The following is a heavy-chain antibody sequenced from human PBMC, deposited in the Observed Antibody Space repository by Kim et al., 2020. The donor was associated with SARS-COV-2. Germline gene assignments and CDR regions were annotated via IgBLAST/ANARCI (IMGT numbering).Heavy chain of an antibody. Sequence: SETLSLTCTVSGGSISSGSYYWSWIRQPAGKGLEWIGRIYTSGSTNYNPSLKSRVTISVDTSKNQFSLKLSSVTAADTAVYYCARDKGDSSVDFDYWGQGTLVTVSS. CDR3: ARDKGDSSVDFDY. CDR1: GGSISSGSYY. V-gene: IGHV4-61*02. CDR2: IYTSGST. D-gene: IGHD6-25*01. J-gene: IGHJ4*02.